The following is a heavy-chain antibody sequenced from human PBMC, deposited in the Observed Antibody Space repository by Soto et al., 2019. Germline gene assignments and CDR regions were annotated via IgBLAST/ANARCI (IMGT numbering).Heavy chain of an antibody. Sequence: PGGSLRLSCAASGFTFSSYWMHWVRQAPGKGLVWVSRINSDGSSTSYADSVKGRFTISRDNAKNTLYLQMNSLRAEDTAVYYCAREAIAVAGTHIKYWGQGTLVTVSS. V-gene: IGHV3-74*01. CDR2: INSDGSST. J-gene: IGHJ4*02. CDR1: GFTFSSYW. D-gene: IGHD6-19*01. CDR3: AREAIAVAGTHIKY.